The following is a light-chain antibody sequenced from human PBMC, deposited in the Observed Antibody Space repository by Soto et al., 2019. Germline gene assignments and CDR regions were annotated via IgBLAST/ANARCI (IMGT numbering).Light chain of an antibody. Sequence: EIVLTQPPGTLSLSPGERATLSCRASQSVSSNYLAWYQQKPGQAPRLLIYGASSRATGIPDRFSGSASGTDFTLTISRLEPEDFAVYYCQQYLRSPRTFGQGTKVDIK. CDR3: QQYLRSPRT. CDR1: QSVSSNY. CDR2: GAS. J-gene: IGKJ1*01. V-gene: IGKV3-20*01.